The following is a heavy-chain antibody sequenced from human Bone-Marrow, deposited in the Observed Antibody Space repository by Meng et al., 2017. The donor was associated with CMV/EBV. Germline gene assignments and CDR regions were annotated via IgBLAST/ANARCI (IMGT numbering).Heavy chain of an antibody. V-gene: IGHV4-59*01. Sequence: SETLSLTCTVSGGSISSYFWSWIRQPSGKGLEWIGYLHYSGSTKYSPSLKSRVTILVDTSKNQFSLKLTSVTAADTAIYYCARAGGFGSYSGMDVWGQGTTVTVSS. CDR2: LHYSGST. CDR3: ARAGGFGSYSGMDV. J-gene: IGHJ6*02. CDR1: GGSISSYF. D-gene: IGHD3-10*01.